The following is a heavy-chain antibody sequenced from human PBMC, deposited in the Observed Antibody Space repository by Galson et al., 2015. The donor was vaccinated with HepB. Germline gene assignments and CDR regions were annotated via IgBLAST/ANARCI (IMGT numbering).Heavy chain of an antibody. Sequence: SETLSLTCAVYGGSFSGYYWSWIRQPPGKGLEWIGEINHSGSTNYNPSLKRRVTISVDTSKNQFSLKLSSVTAADTAVYYCARETYYYDSSGYLDHNWFDPWGQGTLVTVSS. D-gene: IGHD3-22*01. V-gene: IGHV4-34*01. J-gene: IGHJ5*02. CDR1: GGSFSGYY. CDR3: ARETYYYDSSGYLDHNWFDP. CDR2: INHSGST.